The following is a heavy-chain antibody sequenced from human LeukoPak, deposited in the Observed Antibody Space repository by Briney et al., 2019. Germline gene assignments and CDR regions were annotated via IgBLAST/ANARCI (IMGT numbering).Heavy chain of an antibody. V-gene: IGHV3-23*01. D-gene: IGHD1-26*01. CDR2: ISGSGGST. J-gene: IGHJ4*02. CDR3: ARDIVGATPLDY. Sequence: PGGSLRLSCAASGFTFSSYAMSWVRQAPGKGLEWVSAISGSGGSTYYADSVKGRFTISRDNAKNTLYLQMNSLRAEDTAVYYCARDIVGATPLDYWGQGTLVTVSS. CDR1: GFTFSSYA.